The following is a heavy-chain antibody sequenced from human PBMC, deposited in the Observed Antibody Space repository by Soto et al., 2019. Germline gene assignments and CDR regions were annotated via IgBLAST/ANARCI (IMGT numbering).Heavy chain of an antibody. J-gene: IGHJ5*02. D-gene: IGHD3-3*01. CDR3: ARGNYAFWSGSINWFEP. CDR1: DGSISDYD. Sequence: SETLSLTCTVSDGSISDYDWTWIRQRPGKALEWIGYVYCSGSANYNPSLKSRVTISVDTSKNQFSLNLSSATAADTAIYYCARGNYAFWSGSINWFEPWAQGTLVTVSS. V-gene: IGHV4-59*13. CDR2: VYCSGSA.